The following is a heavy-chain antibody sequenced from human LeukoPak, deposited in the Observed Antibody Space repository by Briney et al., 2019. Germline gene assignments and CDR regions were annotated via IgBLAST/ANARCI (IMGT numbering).Heavy chain of an antibody. CDR1: GVSISSFY. V-gene: IGHV4-59*01. J-gene: IGHJ4*02. CDR2: IYYSGST. D-gene: IGHD1-26*01. Sequence: PSETLSLTCTVSGVSISSFYWSWIRQPPGKGLECIGYIYYSGSTNYNPSLKSRVTLSVDTSKNQFPLKLSSVTAADTAVYYCARAGYGVGDTAHHYFDYWGQGTLVTVSS. CDR3: ARAGYGVGDTAHHYFDY.